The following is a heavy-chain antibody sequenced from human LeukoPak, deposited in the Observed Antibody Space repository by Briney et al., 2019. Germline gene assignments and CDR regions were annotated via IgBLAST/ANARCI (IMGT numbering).Heavy chain of an antibody. CDR3: AGVEGYSYFDY. D-gene: IGHD5-18*01. J-gene: IGHJ4*02. CDR1: GGSISGYH. V-gene: IGHV4-59*08. Sequence: SETLSLTCTVSGGSISGYHWSWIRQPPGKGLEWIGYIYYSGSTNYNPSLKSRVTISVDTSKNQFSLKLSSVTATDTAVYYCAGVEGYSYFDYWGQGTLVTVSS. CDR2: IYYSGST.